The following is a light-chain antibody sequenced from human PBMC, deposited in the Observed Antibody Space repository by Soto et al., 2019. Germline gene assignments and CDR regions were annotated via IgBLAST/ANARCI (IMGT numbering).Light chain of an antibody. Sequence: EIVMTQSPATLSVSPGERATLSCRASQSVSSNLAWYQQKPGQAPSLLIYGASTRATGTPARFSGSWSGTEFTLTISRLQSEDFAVYYCQQYIRWPLTFGGGTKVEIK. J-gene: IGKJ4*01. CDR1: QSVSSN. CDR2: GAS. CDR3: QQYIRWPLT. V-gene: IGKV3-15*01.